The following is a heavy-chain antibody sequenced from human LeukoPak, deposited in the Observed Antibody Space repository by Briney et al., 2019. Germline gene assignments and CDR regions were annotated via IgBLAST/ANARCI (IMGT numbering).Heavy chain of an antibody. Sequence: GGSLRLSCAASGFTFDDYAMHWVRQAPGKGLEWVSGISWNSGSIGYADSVKGRFTISRDNSKNTLYLQMNSLRAEDTAVYYCASFPNDMIVVVILATGGLEYFQHWGQGTLVTVSS. D-gene: IGHD3-22*01. V-gene: IGHV3-9*01. J-gene: IGHJ1*01. CDR1: GFTFDDYA. CDR3: ASFPNDMIVVVILATGGLEYFQH. CDR2: ISWNSGSI.